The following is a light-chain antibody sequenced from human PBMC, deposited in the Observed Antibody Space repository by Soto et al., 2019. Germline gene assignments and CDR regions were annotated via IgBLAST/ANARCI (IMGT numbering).Light chain of an antibody. V-gene: IGLV1-44*01. CDR1: SSNIGSNT. J-gene: IGLJ1*01. CDR3: AAWDDSLNGLYV. CDR2: SNN. Sequence: QLVLTQPPSASGTPGQRVTISCSGSSSNIGSNTVNWYQQLPGTAPKLLIYSNNQRPSGVPDRFSGSKSGTSASLAISGLQSEDEADYYCAAWDDSLNGLYVFGTRTKVTVL.